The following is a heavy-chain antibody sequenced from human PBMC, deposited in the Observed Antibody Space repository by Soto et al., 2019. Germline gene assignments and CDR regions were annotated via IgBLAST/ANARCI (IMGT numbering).Heavy chain of an antibody. CDR1: SFTFSRYA. CDR3: AREHEELLVQPDYRLAG. J-gene: IGHJ6*02. V-gene: IGHV3-21*06. CDR2: ISGTGNHI. D-gene: IGHD4-4*01. Sequence: GGSLRLSCAASSFTFSRYAMTWVRQPPGKGLEWVSNISGTGNHIYYAASVKGRFTVSSDNAKSSLFLQMKSLGAEDTAVYYCAREHEELLVQPDYRLAGWGLGTTVT.